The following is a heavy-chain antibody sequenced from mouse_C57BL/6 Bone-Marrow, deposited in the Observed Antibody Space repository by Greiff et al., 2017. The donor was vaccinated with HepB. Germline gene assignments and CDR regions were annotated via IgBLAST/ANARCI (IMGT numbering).Heavy chain of an antibody. V-gene: IGHV1-54*01. CDR3: ARSGSYWYFDV. J-gene: IGHJ1*03. CDR2: INPGSGGT. CDR1: GYAFTNYL. D-gene: IGHD1-1*01. Sequence: VQLQQSGAELVRPGTSVKVSCKASGYAFTNYLIEWVKQRPGQGLEWIGVINPGSGGTNYNEKFKGKATLTADKSSSTAYMQLSSLPSEDSAVYFCARSGSYWYFDVWGTGTTVTVSS.